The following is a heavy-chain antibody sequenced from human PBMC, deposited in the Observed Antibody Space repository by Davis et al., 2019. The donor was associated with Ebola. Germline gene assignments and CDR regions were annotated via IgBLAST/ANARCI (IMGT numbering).Heavy chain of an antibody. V-gene: IGHV3-21*01. D-gene: IGHD3-9*01. J-gene: IGHJ4*02. Sequence: GESLKISCAASGFTFSSYSMNWVRQAPGKGLEWVSSISSSSSYIYYADSVKGRFTISRDNAKNSLYLQMNSLRAEDTAVYYCARRTHHNFEDDYWGQGTLVTVSS. CDR3: ARRTHHNFEDDY. CDR1: GFTFSSYS. CDR2: ISSSSSYI.